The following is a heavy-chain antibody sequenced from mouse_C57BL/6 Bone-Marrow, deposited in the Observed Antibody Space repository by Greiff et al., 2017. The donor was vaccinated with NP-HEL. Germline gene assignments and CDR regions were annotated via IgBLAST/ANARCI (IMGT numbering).Heavy chain of an antibody. CDR3: TTGWAPWYFDY. CDR2: IDPENGDT. Sequence: EVQLQQSGAELVRPGASVKLSCTASGFNIKDDYMHWVKQRPEQGLEWIGWIDPENGDTEYASKFQGKATITADTSSNTAYLQLSSLTSEDTAVYYCTTGWAPWYFDYWGQGTTLTVSS. J-gene: IGHJ2*01. CDR1: GFNIKDDY. D-gene: IGHD1-1*02. V-gene: IGHV14-4*01.